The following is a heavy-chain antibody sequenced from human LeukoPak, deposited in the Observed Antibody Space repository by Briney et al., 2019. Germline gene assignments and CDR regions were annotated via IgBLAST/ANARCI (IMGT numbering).Heavy chain of an antibody. J-gene: IGHJ3*02. CDR3: ARGNYYDSTTYYRAFDI. Sequence: SETLSLTCTVSGGSISSGSYYWSWIRQPAGKGLEWIGYIYYSGSTNYNPSLKSRVTISVGTSKNQFSLKLSSVTAADTAVYYCARGNYYDSTTYYRAFDIWGQGTMVTVSS. V-gene: IGHV4-61*10. CDR2: IYYSGST. D-gene: IGHD3-22*01. CDR1: GGSISSGSYY.